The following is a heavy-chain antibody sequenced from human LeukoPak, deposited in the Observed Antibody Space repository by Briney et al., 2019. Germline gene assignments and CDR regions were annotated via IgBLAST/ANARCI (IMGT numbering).Heavy chain of an antibody. D-gene: IGHD1-26*01. CDR1: GFTFSSYS. J-gene: IGHJ3*02. CDR2: IS. CDR3: ARASSGTQDAFDI. V-gene: IGHV3-21*01. Sequence: PGGSLRLSCAASGFTFSSYSMNWVRQAPGKGLEWVSSISYAGSVKGRFTISRDNAKNSVYLQMNSLRAEDTAVYYCARASSGTQDAFDIWGRGTMVTVSS.